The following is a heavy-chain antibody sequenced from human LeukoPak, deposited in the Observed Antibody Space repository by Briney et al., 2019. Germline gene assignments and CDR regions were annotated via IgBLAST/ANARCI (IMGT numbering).Heavy chain of an antibody. CDR1: GFTFRSYD. CDR3: VRGGIQVSGIDEIDY. Sequence: GGSLRLYCAASGFTFRSYDMHWVRQVTGKGLEWVSAVGISGDTYYAGSVKGRFTISRENAKNSLYLQMNSLTAGDTAVYYCVRGGIQVSGIDEIDYWGQGTLVTVSS. J-gene: IGHJ4*02. D-gene: IGHD6-19*01. V-gene: IGHV3-13*01. CDR2: VGISGDT.